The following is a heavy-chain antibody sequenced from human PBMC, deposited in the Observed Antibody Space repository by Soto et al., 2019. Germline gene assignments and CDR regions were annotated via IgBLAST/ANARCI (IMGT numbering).Heavy chain of an antibody. Sequence: QVQLQESGPGLVKPSQTLSLTCTVSGGSISSGGYYWTWIRQHPGKGLEWIGYNYYSGITYYNPSLTSRVTISLDTSNNQFPLKLSSVTAADTAVYYCARGSSIAGLYYGMDVWGQGTTVTVSS. V-gene: IGHV4-31*03. CDR2: NYYSGIT. D-gene: IGHD6-6*01. CDR1: GGSISSGGYY. CDR3: ARGSSIAGLYYGMDV. J-gene: IGHJ6*02.